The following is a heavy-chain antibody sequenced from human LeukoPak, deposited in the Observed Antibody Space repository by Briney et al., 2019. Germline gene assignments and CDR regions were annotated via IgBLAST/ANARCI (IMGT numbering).Heavy chain of an antibody. D-gene: IGHD4-17*01. V-gene: IGHV3-30*02. J-gene: IGHJ3*02. CDR1: GFTFSSYS. Sequence: GGSLRLSCAASGFTFSSYSMNWVRQAPGKGLEWVAFIRYDGSNKFYADSVKGRFTISRDNSKNTLYLQMNSLRAEDTAVYYCAKDVDYVRVHAFDIWGQGTMVTVSS. CDR2: IRYDGSNK. CDR3: AKDVDYVRVHAFDI.